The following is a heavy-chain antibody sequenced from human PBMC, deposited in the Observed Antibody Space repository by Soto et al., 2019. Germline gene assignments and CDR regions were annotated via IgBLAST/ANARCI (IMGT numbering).Heavy chain of an antibody. V-gene: IGHV3-11*01. J-gene: IGHJ4*02. Sequence: PGGSLRLSCAASGFTFSGYYIHWIRRAPGKGLEWISYISGNGEVIQYAASARGRFTISRDNAENSVYLEMESLRDEDTALYYCARDVDADFRTDFDYWGRGTLVTVSS. CDR2: ISGNGEVI. CDR1: GFTFSGYY. CDR3: ARDVDADFRTDFDY. D-gene: IGHD4-17*01.